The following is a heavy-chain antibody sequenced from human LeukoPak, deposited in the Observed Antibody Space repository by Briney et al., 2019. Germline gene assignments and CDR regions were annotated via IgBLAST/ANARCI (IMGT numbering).Heavy chain of an antibody. D-gene: IGHD3-16*02. CDR2: INHSGST. J-gene: IGHJ5*02. CDR1: GGSFSGYY. Sequence: SDTLSLTCAVYGGSFSGYYWSWIRRPPGKAREGIGEINHSGSTKYNPSLKSPVTISVDTSKNQFSLKLSSVTAADTAVYYCARTYYDYVGGSYRPNWFDPWGQGTLVTVSS. V-gene: IGHV4-34*01. CDR3: ARTYYDYVGGSYRPNWFDP.